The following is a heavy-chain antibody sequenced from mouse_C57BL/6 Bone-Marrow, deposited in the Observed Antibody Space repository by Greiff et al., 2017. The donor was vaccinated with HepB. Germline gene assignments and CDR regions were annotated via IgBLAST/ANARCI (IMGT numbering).Heavy chain of an antibody. J-gene: IGHJ2*01. D-gene: IGHD2-1*01. Sequence: QVQLQQPGAELVRPGTSVKLSCKASGYTFTSYWMHWVKQRPGQGLEWIGVIDPSDSYTNYNQKFKGKATLTVDTSSSTAYMQLSSLTSEDSAVYYCAPFYGNLDYWGQGTTLTVSS. CDR3: APFYGNLDY. V-gene: IGHV1-59*01. CDR1: GYTFTSYW. CDR2: IDPSDSYT.